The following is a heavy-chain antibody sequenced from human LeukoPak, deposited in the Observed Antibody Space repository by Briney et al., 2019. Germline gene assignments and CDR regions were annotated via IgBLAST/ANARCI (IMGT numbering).Heavy chain of an antibody. V-gene: IGHV4-30-4*08. CDR1: GGSISSGDYY. CDR3: ARELSDFWTGQGNYFDY. CDR2: IYYSGST. D-gene: IGHD3-3*01. Sequence: PSETLSLTCTVSGGSISSGDYYWSWIRQPPGKGLEWIGYIYYSGSTYYNPSLKSRVTISVDTSKNQFSPKLSSVTAADTAVYYCARELSDFWTGQGNYFDYWGQGTLVTVSS. J-gene: IGHJ4*02.